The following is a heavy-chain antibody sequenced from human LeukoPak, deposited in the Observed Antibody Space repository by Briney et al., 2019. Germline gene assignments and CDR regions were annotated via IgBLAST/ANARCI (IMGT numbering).Heavy chain of an antibody. D-gene: IGHD3-22*01. J-gene: IGHJ4*02. V-gene: IGHV4-34*01. Sequence: PSETLSLTCAVYGGSFSGYYWSWIRQPPGKGLEWIGEINHSRSTNYNPSLKSRVTISLDTSRNQFSLKLTSVTAADTAVYYCGRVRKSDTAIDYWGQGTLVTVSS. CDR2: INHSRST. CDR1: GGSFSGYY. CDR3: GRVRKSDTAIDY.